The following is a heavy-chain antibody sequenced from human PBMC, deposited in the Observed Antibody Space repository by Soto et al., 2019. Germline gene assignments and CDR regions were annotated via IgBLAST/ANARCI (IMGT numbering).Heavy chain of an antibody. CDR1: GGSISSGGYY. Sequence: QVQLQESGPGLVKPSQTLSLTCTVSGGSISSGGYYWSWIRQHPGKGLEWIGYIYYSGSTNYNPALKSRVIRSVDTSKNQFALRLSSVTAADTAVYYCARDTYYYDSSGPPVDAFDIWGQGTMVTVSS. CDR3: ARDTYYYDSSGPPVDAFDI. V-gene: IGHV4-31*03. D-gene: IGHD3-22*01. CDR2: IYYSGST. J-gene: IGHJ3*02.